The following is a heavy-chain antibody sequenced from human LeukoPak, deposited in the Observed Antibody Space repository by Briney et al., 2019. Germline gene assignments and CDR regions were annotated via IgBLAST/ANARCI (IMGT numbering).Heavy chain of an antibody. CDR1: GYTFTGYY. CDR3: ARDGVGYYDSSGYYYFQH. V-gene: IGHV1-2*02. D-gene: IGHD3-22*01. J-gene: IGHJ1*01. Sequence: ASVKVSCKSSGYTFTGYYMHWVRQAPGQGLEWMGWINPNSGGTNYAQKFQGRVTMTRDTSISTAYMELSRLRSDDTAVYYCARDGVGYYDSSGYYYFQHWGQGTLVTVSS. CDR2: INPNSGGT.